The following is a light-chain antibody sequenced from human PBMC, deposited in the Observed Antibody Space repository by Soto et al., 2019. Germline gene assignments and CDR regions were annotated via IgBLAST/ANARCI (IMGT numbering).Light chain of an antibody. Sequence: QSVLTQPASVSGSPGQSITISCTGTSSDVGSYNYVSWYQQYPGKAPKLMIYEVGNRPSGVSNRFSGSKSGNTASLTISGLQAEDEADYYCSSYTSSNTLVFGGGTQLTVL. CDR1: SSDVGSYNY. CDR3: SSYTSSNTLV. V-gene: IGLV2-14*01. J-gene: IGLJ2*01. CDR2: EVG.